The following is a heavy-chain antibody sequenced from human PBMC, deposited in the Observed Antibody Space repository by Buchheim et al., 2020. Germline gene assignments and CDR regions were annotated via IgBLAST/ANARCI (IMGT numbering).Heavy chain of an antibody. Sequence: EVQLVESGGGLVQPGGSLRLSCAASGFIFSNYDMNWVRQAPGKGLELVSYIDSSGGSKYYADSVKGRFTISRDNAKTSLYLQMNSLRAEDTALYYCARVARLGAAAFDYWGQGNL. CDR3: ARVARLGAAAFDY. V-gene: IGHV3-48*03. J-gene: IGHJ4*02. CDR2: IDSSGGSK. D-gene: IGHD1-26*01. CDR1: GFIFSNYD.